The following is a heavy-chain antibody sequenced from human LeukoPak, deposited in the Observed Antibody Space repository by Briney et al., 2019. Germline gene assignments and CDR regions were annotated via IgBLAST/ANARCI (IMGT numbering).Heavy chain of an antibody. CDR1: GFTFSSYS. Sequence: PGGSLRLSCTASGFTFSSYSMNWVRQAPGKGLEWVSSISSSSSYIYYADSVKGRFTISRDNAKNSLYLQMNSLRAEDTAVYYCARRYDFWSGQPGYWGQGTLVTVSS. CDR2: ISSSSSYI. V-gene: IGHV3-21*01. CDR3: ARRYDFWSGQPGY. J-gene: IGHJ4*02. D-gene: IGHD3-3*01.